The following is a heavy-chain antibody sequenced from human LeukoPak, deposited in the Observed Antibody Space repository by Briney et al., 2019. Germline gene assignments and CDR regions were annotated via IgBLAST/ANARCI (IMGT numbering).Heavy chain of an antibody. CDR3: AKDRGDIVVVAATGSIYYYGMDV. D-gene: IGHD2-15*01. CDR2: ISYDGRNK. J-gene: IGHJ6*02. V-gene: IGHV3-30*18. CDR1: GFTFSSYG. Sequence: GGSLRLSCAASGFTFSSYGIHWVRQAPGKGLEWVAVISYDGRNKYYADSVRGRFTISRDNSKNTLYLQMNSLRAEDTAVYHCAKDRGDIVVVAATGSIYYYGMDVWGQGTTVTVSS.